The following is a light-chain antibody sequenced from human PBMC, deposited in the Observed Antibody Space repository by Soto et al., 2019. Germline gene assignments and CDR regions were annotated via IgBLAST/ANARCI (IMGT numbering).Light chain of an antibody. Sequence: DIQMTQSPSTLSASVGDRVTITCRASQSISSWLAWYQQKPGQAPKLLIYKVSTLQSGVPSRFSGGGSGTAFTLAISSRQPDDSATYYCRQYNDNWTFGQGTKVEIK. CDR1: QSISSW. V-gene: IGKV1-5*03. CDR3: RQYNDNWT. CDR2: KVS. J-gene: IGKJ1*01.